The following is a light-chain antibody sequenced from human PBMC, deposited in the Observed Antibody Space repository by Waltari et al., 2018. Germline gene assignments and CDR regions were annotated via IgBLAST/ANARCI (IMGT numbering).Light chain of an antibody. J-gene: IGLJ3*02. CDR3: CSYANAKWV. V-gene: IGLV2-11*01. CDR2: GVY. Sequence: QSVLTQPRSVSGSPGQSVAISCTGTSSDVGAYDYVSWYQQYPGKAPKVMIYGVYKRPSGVPFRFSGSKSGNTASLTISGLQAEDEADYYCCSYANAKWVFGGGTRLTVL. CDR1: SSDVGAYDY.